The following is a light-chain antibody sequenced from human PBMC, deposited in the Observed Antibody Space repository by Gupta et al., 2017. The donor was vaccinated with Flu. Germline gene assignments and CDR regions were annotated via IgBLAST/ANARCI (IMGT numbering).Light chain of an antibody. CDR2: AKN. Sequence: SSELTQDPAVSVALGQTVRITCQGDSLRNSYASWYQQKPGKAPVPVIYAKNIRPSAIPDRCCGSTSGDTASLTITGSQAEEEAGDYCNSPDNTDNHQVVFGGGTKLTVL. CDR1: SLRNSY. CDR3: NSPDNTDNHQVV. V-gene: IGLV3-19*01. J-gene: IGLJ2*01.